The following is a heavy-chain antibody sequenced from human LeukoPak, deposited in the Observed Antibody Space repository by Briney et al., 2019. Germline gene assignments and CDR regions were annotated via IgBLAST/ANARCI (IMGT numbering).Heavy chain of an antibody. CDR1: GFTFSSYS. J-gene: IGHJ4*02. D-gene: IGHD5-12*01. V-gene: IGHV3-21*04. Sequence: GGSLRLSCAASGFTFSSYSMNWVRQAPGKGLEWVSSISSSSSYIYYADSVKGRFTISRDNAKNSLYLQMNSLRAEDTAVYYCAKRGVATIPYYFDYWGQGTLVTVSS. CDR2: ISSSSSYI. CDR3: AKRGVATIPYYFDY.